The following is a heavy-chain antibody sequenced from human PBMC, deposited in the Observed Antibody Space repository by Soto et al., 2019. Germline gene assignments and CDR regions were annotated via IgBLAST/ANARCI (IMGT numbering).Heavy chain of an antibody. D-gene: IGHD6-13*01. CDR2: MNPNSGNT. J-gene: IGHJ5*02. CDR1: GYTFTSYD. CDR3: ARGKLVRNWFDP. V-gene: IGHV1-8*01. Sequence: ASVKVSCKASGYTFTSYDISWVRQATGQGLEWMGWMNPNSGNTGYAQKFQGRVTMTRNTSISTAYMDLSSLRSEDTAVYYCARGKLVRNWFDPWGQGTLVTVSS.